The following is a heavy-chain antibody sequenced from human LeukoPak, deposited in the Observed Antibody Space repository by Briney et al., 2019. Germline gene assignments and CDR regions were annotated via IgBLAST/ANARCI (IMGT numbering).Heavy chain of an antibody. Sequence: GGSLRLSCAASGFTLSSYGMHWVRQAPGKGLEWVAFIRSDGSNQYYADSVKGRFTISRDNSKNTLYLQMNSLRAEDTAVYYCAREELLWFGELLEYNWFDPWGQGTLVTVSS. V-gene: IGHV3-30*02. CDR1: GFTLSSYG. CDR2: IRSDGSNQ. CDR3: AREELLWFGELLEYNWFDP. D-gene: IGHD3-10*01. J-gene: IGHJ5*02.